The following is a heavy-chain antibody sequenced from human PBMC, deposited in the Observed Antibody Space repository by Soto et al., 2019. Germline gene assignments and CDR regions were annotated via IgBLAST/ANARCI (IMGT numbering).Heavy chain of an antibody. Sequence: ASVHVSCKASGYTFNSSGITSVRQAPGQGLEWMGWISGFNGNTHYAEDLQGRVTMTTDTSTTTAYMELRGLRSDDSAVYYCARIGVSSGHEAPDFDSWGQGTLVTVSS. CDR3: ARIGVSSGHEAPDFDS. V-gene: IGHV1-18*01. CDR2: ISGFNGNT. CDR1: GYTFNSSG. J-gene: IGHJ4*02. D-gene: IGHD3-16*01.